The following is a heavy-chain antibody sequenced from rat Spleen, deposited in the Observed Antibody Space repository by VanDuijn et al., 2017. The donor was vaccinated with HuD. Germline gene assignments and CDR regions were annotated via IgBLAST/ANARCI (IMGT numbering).Heavy chain of an antibody. CDR2: ISTGGGNT. D-gene: IGHD1-2*01. CDR3: ARQESSYTFYYWYCDF. V-gene: IGHV5S13*01. Sequence: EVQLVESGGGLVQPGRSLKLSCAASGFTFSNYGMAWVRQAPTRGLEWVASISTGGGNTYYRDSVKGRFTISRDNAKSTLYLQMDSLRSEDTATYYCARQESSYTFYYWYCDFWGPGTMVTVSS. J-gene: IGHJ1*01. CDR1: GFTFSNYG.